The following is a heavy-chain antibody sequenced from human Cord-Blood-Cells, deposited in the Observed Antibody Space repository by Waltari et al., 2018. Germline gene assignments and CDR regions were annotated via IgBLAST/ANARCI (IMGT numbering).Heavy chain of an antibody. D-gene: IGHD6-19*01. J-gene: IGHJ4*02. CDR2: MNPNSGNT. Sequence: QVQLVQSGSEVKKLGASVKVSCKASGYTFTCSDINWVRQATGQGLEWMGWMNPNSGNTGYAQKCQGRVTITRNTSISTAYMELSSLRSEDTAVYYCARVSGWDSYYFDYWGQGTLVTVSS. CDR3: ARVSGWDSYYFDY. CDR1: GYTFTCSD. V-gene: IGHV1-8*03.